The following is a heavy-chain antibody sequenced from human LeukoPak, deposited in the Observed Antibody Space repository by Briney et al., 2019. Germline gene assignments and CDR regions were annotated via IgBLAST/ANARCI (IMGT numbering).Heavy chain of an antibody. D-gene: IGHD3-9*01. Sequence: SETLSLTCTVSGGSISSSSYYWGSIRRPPGKGLEWIGSIYYSGSTYYNPSLKSRVTISVDTSKNQFSLKLSSVTAADTAVYYCARHQHDILTGYYTDNWFDPWGQGTLLTVSS. CDR3: ARHQHDILTGYYTDNWFDP. V-gene: IGHV4-39*01. CDR1: GGSISSSSYY. J-gene: IGHJ5*02. CDR2: IYYSGST.